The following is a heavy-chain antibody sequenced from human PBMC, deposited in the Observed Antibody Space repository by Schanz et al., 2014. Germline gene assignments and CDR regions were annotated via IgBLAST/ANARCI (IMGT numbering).Heavy chain of an antibody. D-gene: IGHD6-13*01. Sequence: EVQLVESGGGLVQPGGSLRLSCAASGFTLSNSDMHWVRQGTGKGLEWVSTIGYLGDTYYPDSVKGRFTVSRDSGQNTLYLRMSSLRAEDTAVYYCAREEGWGIAAAGPKHYYYGMDVWGQGTTVTVSS. CDR3: AREEGWGIAAAGPKHYYYGMDV. J-gene: IGHJ6*02. CDR1: GFTLSNSD. CDR2: IGYLGDT. V-gene: IGHV3-13*01.